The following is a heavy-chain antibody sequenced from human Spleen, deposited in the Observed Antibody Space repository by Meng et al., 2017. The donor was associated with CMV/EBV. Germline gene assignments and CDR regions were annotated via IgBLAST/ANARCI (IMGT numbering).Heavy chain of an antibody. J-gene: IGHJ4*02. CDR3: ARDLEANEDY. CDR2: IIPVLDIT. Sequence: QVDLVDSGAGRKNPASSVTVSCKVCVCTFTSYTISWVRQAPGQGLEWMGRIIPVLDITNYEQKFRGRVIITADTSTSTAYMELRSLRSDDTAVYYCARDLEANEDYWGQGTLVTVSS. D-gene: IGHD1-26*01. CDR1: VCTFTSYT. V-gene: IGHV1-69*04.